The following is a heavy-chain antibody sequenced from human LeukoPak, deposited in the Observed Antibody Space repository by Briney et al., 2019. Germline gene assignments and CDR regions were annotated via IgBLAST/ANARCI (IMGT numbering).Heavy chain of an antibody. J-gene: IGHJ6*02. V-gene: IGHV4-4*02. CDR1: GGSISSSNW. D-gene: IGHD6-13*01. Sequence: SGTLSLTCAVSGGSISSSNWWSWVRQPPGKGLGWIGEIYHSGSTNYNPSLKSRVTISVDKSKNQFSLKLSSVTAADTAVYYCARVDGIAAAGTYYYAMDVWGQGTTVTVSS. CDR2: IYHSGST. CDR3: ARVDGIAAAGTYYYAMDV.